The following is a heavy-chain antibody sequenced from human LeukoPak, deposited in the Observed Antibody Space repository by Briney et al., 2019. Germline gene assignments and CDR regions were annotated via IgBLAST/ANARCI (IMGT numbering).Heavy chain of an antibody. D-gene: IGHD3-22*01. J-gene: IGHJ4*02. CDR1: GFTFSAYS. CDR3: ARDSTPYDSSGYCYDY. V-gene: IGHV3-21*01. Sequence: RGSLRLSCAASGFTFSAYSTNWVRQAPGKGLEWVSSISTGSSYIYYADSVKGRFTISRENAKNSLYLQMNSLRAEDTAVYYCARDSTPYDSSGYCYDYWGQGTLVTVSS. CDR2: ISTGSSYI.